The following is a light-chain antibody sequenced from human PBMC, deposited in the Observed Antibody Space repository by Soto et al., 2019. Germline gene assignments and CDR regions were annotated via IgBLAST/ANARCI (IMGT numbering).Light chain of an antibody. Sequence: DIQMTQAPSSLSASVGDRVTITCRASQGISNYLAWYQQKPGKVPKVLIYAASTLQTGVPSRFSGSGSGTDFTLTISSLQPEDAATYYCQKYDSAPTFGQGTKVEIK. J-gene: IGKJ1*01. CDR1: QGISNY. CDR2: AAS. V-gene: IGKV1-27*01. CDR3: QKYDSAPT.